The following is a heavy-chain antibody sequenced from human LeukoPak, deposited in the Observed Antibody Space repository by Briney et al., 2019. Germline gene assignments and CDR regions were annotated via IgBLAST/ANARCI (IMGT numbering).Heavy chain of an antibody. CDR3: ARTGSYDTNGLDS. Sequence: PSETLSLTCTVSGGSISSYYWTWIRQPPEKGLERIGFIYYSGRTNYNPSLKSRATILVDTSKNQFSLRLSSVTAAATAVYYCARTGSYDTNGLDSWGQGTLVIVSS. CDR1: GGSISSYY. CDR2: IYYSGRT. J-gene: IGHJ4*02. V-gene: IGHV4-59*08. D-gene: IGHD2-8*01.